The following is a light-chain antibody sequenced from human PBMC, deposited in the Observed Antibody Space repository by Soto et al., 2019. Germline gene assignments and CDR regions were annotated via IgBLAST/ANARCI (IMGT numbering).Light chain of an antibody. CDR1: ESIRSNS. CDR2: GAS. CDR3: QQYENSPIT. J-gene: IGKJ5*01. V-gene: IGKV3-20*01. Sequence: ETVLTQSPGTLSLSPGETATLSCRASESIRSNSLAWYKQKPGQPPRLLIYGASNRATDIPARFSGSGSGTDFNPTITRLESEAFLEYDCQQYENSPITLGQGKRLDI.